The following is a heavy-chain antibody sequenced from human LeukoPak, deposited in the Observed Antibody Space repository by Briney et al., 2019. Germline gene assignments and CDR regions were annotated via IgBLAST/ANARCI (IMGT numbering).Heavy chain of an antibody. CDR1: GFTFSSYG. J-gene: IGHJ4*02. V-gene: IGHV1-24*01. D-gene: IGHD3-9*01. CDR3: ATARNYDILTGYLYYFDY. CDR2: FHPEDGET. Sequence: GGSLRLSCAASGFTFSSYGMHWVRQAPGKGLEWMGGFHPEDGETIYAQKFQGRVTMTEDTSTETAYMELSSLRSEDTAVYYCATARNYDILTGYLYYFDYWGQGTLVTVSS.